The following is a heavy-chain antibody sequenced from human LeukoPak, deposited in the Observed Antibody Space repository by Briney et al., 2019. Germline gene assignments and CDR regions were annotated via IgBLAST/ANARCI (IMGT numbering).Heavy chain of an antibody. V-gene: IGHV3-23*01. CDR2: ISGSGGHT. J-gene: IGHJ4*02. CDR3: AKGGSMVRGVPGPFDY. CDR1: GFALRSYT. D-gene: IGHD3-10*01. Sequence: GGSLRLSCAASGFALRSYTVTWVRQAPGKGLEWVSAISGSGGHTYYADSVKGRFTISRDNSKNTLFLQMNSLRAEDTAVYYCAKGGSMVRGVPGPFDYWGQGTLVTVSS.